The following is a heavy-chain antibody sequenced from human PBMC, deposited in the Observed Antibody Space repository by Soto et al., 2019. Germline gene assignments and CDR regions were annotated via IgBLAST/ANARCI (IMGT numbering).Heavy chain of an antibody. V-gene: IGHV3-74*01. J-gene: IGHJ4*02. D-gene: IGHD2-15*01. CDR2: INSDGSST. CDR3: ARVYCSGGSCYSVDY. Sequence: EVQLVESGGGLVQPGGSLRLSCAASGFTFSSYWMHWVRQAPGKGLVWVSRINSDGSSTVYADSVKGRFTISRDNDKNTLYLQMNSLRAADTAVYYCARVYCSGGSCYSVDYWGQGTLVTVSS. CDR1: GFTFSSYW.